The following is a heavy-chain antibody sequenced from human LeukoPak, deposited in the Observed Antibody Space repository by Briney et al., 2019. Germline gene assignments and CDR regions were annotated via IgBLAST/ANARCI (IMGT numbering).Heavy chain of an antibody. D-gene: IGHD6-13*01. CDR2: IYPGDSNT. CDR3: ARRGAWYSSSWYWFDP. CDR1: GFDFTAYG. V-gene: IGHV5-51*01. Sequence: GESLRISCKCSGFDFTAYGIAWVRQMPGKGLEWMGNIYPGDSNTRYSPSFQGQVTISADKSISTAYLQWSSLKASDTAMYYCARRGAWYSSSWYWFDPWGQGTLVTVSS. J-gene: IGHJ5*02.